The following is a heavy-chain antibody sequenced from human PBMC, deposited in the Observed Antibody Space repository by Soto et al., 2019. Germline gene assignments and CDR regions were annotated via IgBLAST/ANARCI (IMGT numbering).Heavy chain of an antibody. CDR3: ARVAITLIRGLKVDFYSMDV. CDR2: ISVYNGNK. D-gene: IGHD3-10*01. J-gene: IGHJ6*04. CDR1: GYTFNNYG. Sequence: QLVQSGGEVKEPGASVQVSCKASGYTFNNYGITWVRQAPGQGLEWLGWISVYNGNKNYAKKVQGRVSMTADTSTSTAHMELLSLQCDDTAVYFCARVAITLIRGLKVDFYSMDVWGEGTTVTVSS. V-gene: IGHV1-18*01.